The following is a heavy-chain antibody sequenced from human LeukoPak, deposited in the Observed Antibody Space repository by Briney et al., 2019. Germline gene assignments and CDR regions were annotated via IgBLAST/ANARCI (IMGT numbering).Heavy chain of an antibody. Sequence: GGSLRLSCAVSEFPFSIYEFNWVRQAPGKGLEWVSNIASSGATKYYADSVMGRFSISRDNARSLLYLQMNTLRVEDTAVYYCALLAVASDFDYWGQGALVTVPS. D-gene: IGHD6-19*01. V-gene: IGHV3-48*03. J-gene: IGHJ4*02. CDR3: ALLAVASDFDY. CDR1: EFPFSIYE. CDR2: IASSGATK.